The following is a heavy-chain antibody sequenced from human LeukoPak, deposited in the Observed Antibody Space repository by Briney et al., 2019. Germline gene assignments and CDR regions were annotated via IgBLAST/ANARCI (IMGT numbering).Heavy chain of an antibody. J-gene: IGHJ5*02. D-gene: IGHD3-22*01. CDR1: GYTFSTYY. CDR2: INPSGGST. V-gene: IGHV1-46*01. CDR3: ARGPPGRVYDSTKRGLFDP. Sequence: ASVKVSCKASGYTFSTYYMHWVRQAPGQGLEWMGIINPSGGSTNYVQKFQGRVTMTWDTSTSTVFMELSSLRSEDTAVYYCARGPPGRVYDSTKRGLFDPWGQGTLVTVSS.